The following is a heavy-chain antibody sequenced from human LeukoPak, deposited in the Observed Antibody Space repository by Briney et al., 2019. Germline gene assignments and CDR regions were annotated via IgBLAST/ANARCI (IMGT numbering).Heavy chain of an antibody. Sequence: ASVKVSCKVSGYTLTELSMHWVRQAPGKGLEWMGGFDPEDGETIYAQKFQGRVTMTEDTSTDTACMELSSLRSEDTAVYYCATAPLRGGNSGFDYWGQGTLVTVSS. CDR2: FDPEDGET. CDR3: ATAPLRGGNSGFDY. V-gene: IGHV1-24*01. CDR1: GYTLTELS. D-gene: IGHD4-23*01. J-gene: IGHJ4*02.